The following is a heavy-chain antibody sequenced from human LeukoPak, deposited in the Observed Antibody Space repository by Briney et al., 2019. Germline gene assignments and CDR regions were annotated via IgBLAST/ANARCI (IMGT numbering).Heavy chain of an antibody. CDR3: AKRFYGSGSFYGD. V-gene: IGHV3-23*01. D-gene: IGHD3-10*01. CDR2: ISHTGSDT. Sequence: PTGGSLRLSCAASGFTFSSYAMSWVRQAPGKGLGWVSAISHTGSDTYYADSVKDRFSISRDNSKNTLYLQMNSLRAEDTALYYCAKRFYGSGSFYGDWGRGTLVTVSS. CDR1: GFTFSSYA. J-gene: IGHJ4*02.